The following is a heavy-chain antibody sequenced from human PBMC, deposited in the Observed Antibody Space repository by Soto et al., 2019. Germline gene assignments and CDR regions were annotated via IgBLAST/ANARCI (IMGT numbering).Heavy chain of an antibody. V-gene: IGHV3-30*18. J-gene: IGHJ4*02. CDR3: AKAHANVWGRYRPQERFHFDY. CDR1: GFTFRDYG. Sequence: VGFLRLSCATSGFTFRDYGMHWVRQGPGKWVEWVAGITYDGTKQYYAHSVKGRFTISRDNSMNIVYLEMNSLRAEDTAVYSCAKAHANVWGRYRPQERFHFDYWGQGTLVTVSS. CDR2: ITYDGTKQ. D-gene: IGHD3-16*02.